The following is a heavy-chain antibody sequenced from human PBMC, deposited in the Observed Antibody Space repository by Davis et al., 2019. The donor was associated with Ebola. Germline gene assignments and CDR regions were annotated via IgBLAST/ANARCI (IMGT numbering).Heavy chain of an antibody. V-gene: IGHV3-48*03. CDR3: ARDAFSLSRYDTEDH. D-gene: IGHD3-9*01. CDR2: ISPNATSM. J-gene: IGHJ4*02. CDR1: GFTSSNYE. Sequence: GESLKISCVASGFTSSNYEMNWVRQAPGKGLEWVAYISPNATSMQYASTVKGRFTISRDNARDSLYLQMDSLRVEDTAIYYCARDAFSLSRYDTEDHWGQGTLVTVSS.